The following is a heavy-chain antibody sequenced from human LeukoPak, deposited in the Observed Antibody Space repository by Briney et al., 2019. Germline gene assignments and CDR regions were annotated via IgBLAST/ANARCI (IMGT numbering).Heavy chain of an antibody. J-gene: IGHJ4*02. V-gene: IGHV3-7*01. CDR2: IKQDGSEK. D-gene: IGHD3-9*01. CDR1: GFTFSLFW. CDR3: AGGTGFIIKD. Sequence: GGSLRLSCAASGFTFSLFWMIWVRRAPGKGLEGVANIKQDGSEKNYVDSVKGRFTISRDNAKNSLYLQMNNLRVEDTAMYYCAGGTGFIIKDWGQGTLVTVSS.